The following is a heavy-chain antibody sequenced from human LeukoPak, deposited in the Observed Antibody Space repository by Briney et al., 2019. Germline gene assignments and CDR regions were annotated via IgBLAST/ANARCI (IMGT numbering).Heavy chain of an antibody. CDR1: GFTFTSSA. CDR2: IVVGSGNT. J-gene: IGHJ4*02. Sequence: ASVKVSCKASGFTFTSSAMQWVRQARGQRLEWIGWIVVGSGNTNYAQKLQGRVTMTTDTSTSTAYMELRSLRSDDTAVYYCARGNSGSYYDFDYWGQGTLVTVSS. D-gene: IGHD1-26*01. V-gene: IGHV1-58*02. CDR3: ARGNSGSYYDFDY.